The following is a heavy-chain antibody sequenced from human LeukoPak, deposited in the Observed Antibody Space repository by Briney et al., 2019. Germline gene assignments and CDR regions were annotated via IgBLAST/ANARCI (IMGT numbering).Heavy chain of an antibody. CDR2: IYYSGST. CDR1: GGSISSGDYY. V-gene: IGHV4-30-4*01. D-gene: IGHD3-10*01. J-gene: IGHJ4*02. CDR3: ARAPEGSDYFDY. Sequence: SQTLSLTCTVSGGSISSGDYYWSWIRQPPGKGLEWIGYIYYSGSTYYNPSLKSRVTISVDTSKNQFSLKLSSVTAADTAVYYCARAPEGSDYFDYWGQGTLVTVSS.